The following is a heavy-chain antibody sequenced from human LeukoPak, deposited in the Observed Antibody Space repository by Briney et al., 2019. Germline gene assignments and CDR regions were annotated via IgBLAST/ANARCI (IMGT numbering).Heavy chain of an antibody. D-gene: IGHD7-27*01. CDR1: GASLISYY. V-gene: IGHV4-59*12. J-gene: IGHJ4*02. Sequence: SETLSLTCTVSGASLISYYWNWIRQPPGKGLEWIGYIYYNGSPNYNPSLKSRVTISVDKSKNQFSLKLSSVTAADTAVYYCARGGTGHLDYWGQGTLVTVSS. CDR2: IYYNGSP. CDR3: ARGGTGHLDY.